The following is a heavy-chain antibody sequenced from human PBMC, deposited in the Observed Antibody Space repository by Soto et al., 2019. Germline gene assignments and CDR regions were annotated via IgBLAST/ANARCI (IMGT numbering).Heavy chain of an antibody. J-gene: IGHJ5*02. CDR1: GGSISSYY. Sequence: SETLSLTCTVSGGSISSYYWSWIRQPAGKGLEWIGRIYASGSTNYNPSLKSRVTMSVDTSKNQFSLKLSSVTAADTAVYYCARDVQQLVHNWFDPWGQGTLVTVSS. V-gene: IGHV4-4*07. CDR2: IYASGST. CDR3: ARDVQQLVHNWFDP. D-gene: IGHD6-13*01.